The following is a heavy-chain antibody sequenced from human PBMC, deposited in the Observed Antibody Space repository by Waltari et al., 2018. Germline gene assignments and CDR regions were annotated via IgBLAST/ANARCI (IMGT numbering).Heavy chain of an antibody. CDR2: VSAYNGNT. J-gene: IGHJ3*02. CDR1: GYTFTSYG. Sequence: QVQLVQSGAEVKKPGASVKVSCKASGYTFTSYGISWVRQAPGQGLEWMGWVSAYNGNTNYAQKLQVSGTMTTDTATSTAYMELRSLRAEDTAVYYCAKDRRSGTNYDAFDIWGQGTMVTVSS. D-gene: IGHD2-8*01. V-gene: IGHV1-18*01. CDR3: AKDRRSGTNYDAFDI.